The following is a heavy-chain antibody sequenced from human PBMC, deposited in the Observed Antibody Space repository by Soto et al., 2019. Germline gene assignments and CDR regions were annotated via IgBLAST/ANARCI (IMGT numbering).Heavy chain of an antibody. CDR3: ARVTTFYDILTSSYALDYFDY. V-gene: IGHV3-53*01. CDR1: GFSVTSNY. J-gene: IGHJ4*02. Sequence: PGGSLRLSCAASGFSVTSNYMTWVRQAPGKGLECVSVIYAGGNTYYPDSVKGRFTISSDNSKNTLFLQMNNLRAEDTAVYYCARVTTFYDILTSSYALDYFDYWGQGTRVTV. CDR2: IYAGGNT. D-gene: IGHD3-9*01.